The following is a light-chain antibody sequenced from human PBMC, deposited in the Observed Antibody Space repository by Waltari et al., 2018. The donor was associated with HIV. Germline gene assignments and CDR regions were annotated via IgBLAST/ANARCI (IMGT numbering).Light chain of an antibody. J-gene: IGLJ2*01. V-gene: IGLV2-8*01. CDR2: DVI. CDR3: SSHAGSKVV. Sequence: QSALTQPPSASGSPGQSVTLSCTGTSSDVGGYNYVSWHQQHPGQAPKRMIYDVIKRPSGVPDRFSGSKSGNTASLTVSGLQPEDDADYYCSSHAGSKVVFGGGTRLTVL. CDR1: SSDVGGYNY.